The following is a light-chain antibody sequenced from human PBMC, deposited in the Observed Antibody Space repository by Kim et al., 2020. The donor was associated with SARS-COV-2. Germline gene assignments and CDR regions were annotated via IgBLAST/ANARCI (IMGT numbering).Light chain of an antibody. V-gene: IGKV3-20*01. CDR2: GAS. J-gene: IGKJ5*01. Sequence: ETVLTQSPGTLSLSPGERATLSCRASQSLSSAYFAWYQQKPGQPPRLLIYGASSRAAGIPDRFSGSGSGTEFTLTINTLEPEDFGVYYCQQDGSSPPITFGQGTRLEIK. CDR1: QSLSSAY. CDR3: QQDGSSPPIT.